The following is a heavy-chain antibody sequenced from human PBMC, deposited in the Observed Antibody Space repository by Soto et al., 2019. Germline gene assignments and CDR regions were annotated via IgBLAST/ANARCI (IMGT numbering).Heavy chain of an antibody. CDR1: GFTFSNFG. V-gene: IGHV3-30*03. D-gene: IGHD2-15*01. CDR3: ARDGYCSVIRCDSDNSYELDV. CDR2: VFFDGSRE. J-gene: IGHJ6*02. Sequence: QVQLVESGGGVVQPGGSLRLSCAASGFTFSNFGMHWVRQAPGKGLECVAVVFFDGSREFYADSVKGRFSLSRDNSKYTMYLQMSSLRADYTAVYYCARDGYCSVIRCDSDNSYELDVWGRGTRVTVS.